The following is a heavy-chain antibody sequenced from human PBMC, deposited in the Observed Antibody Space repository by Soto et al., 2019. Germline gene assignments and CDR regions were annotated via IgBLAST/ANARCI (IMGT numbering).Heavy chain of an antibody. CDR3: ARGQYYDFWSGYYYYYGMDV. V-gene: IGHV4-59*01. CDR1: GGSISSYY. CDR2: IYYSGST. Sequence: SETLSLTCTVSGGSISSYYWSWIRQPPGKGLEWIGYIYYSGSTNYNPSLKSRVTISVDTSKNQFSLKLSSVTAADTAVYYCARGQYYDFWSGYYYYYGMDVWGQGTTVTVSS. D-gene: IGHD3-3*01. J-gene: IGHJ6*02.